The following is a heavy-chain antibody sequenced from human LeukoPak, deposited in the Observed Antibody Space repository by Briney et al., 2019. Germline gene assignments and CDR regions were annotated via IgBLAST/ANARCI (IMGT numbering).Heavy chain of an antibody. D-gene: IGHD3-22*01. V-gene: IGHV7-4-1*02. CDR2: INTNTGNP. Sequence: ASVKVSCKASGYTFTSYPMNWVRQAPGQGLERMGWINTNTGNPTYAQGFIGRFVFSLDTSVSTAYLQISSLKAEDTAVYYCARASDDQWFYYYYYGMDVWGQGTTVTVSS. CDR1: GYTFTSYP. J-gene: IGHJ6*02. CDR3: ARASDDQWFYYYYYGMDV.